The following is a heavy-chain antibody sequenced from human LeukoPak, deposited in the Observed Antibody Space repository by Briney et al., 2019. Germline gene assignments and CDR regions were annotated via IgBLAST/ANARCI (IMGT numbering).Heavy chain of an antibody. CDR3: ARGPREYCSTTSCSFDY. Sequence: GGSLRLSCEASGFTLGSYWMSWVRQAPGKGLEWVANIKQDGGEKYYADSVKGRFTIFRDNGKNSLYLQMTSLRAEDTAVYYCARGPREYCSTTSCSFDYWGQGTLVTVSS. V-gene: IGHV3-7*01. D-gene: IGHD2-2*01. J-gene: IGHJ4*02. CDR1: GFTLGSYW. CDR2: IKQDGGEK.